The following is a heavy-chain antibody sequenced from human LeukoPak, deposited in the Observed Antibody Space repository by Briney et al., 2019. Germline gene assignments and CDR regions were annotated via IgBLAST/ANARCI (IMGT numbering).Heavy chain of an antibody. V-gene: IGHV3-11*05. Sequence: PGGSLRLSCAASGFTFSDYYMSWIRQAPGKGLEWVSYISSSSSYTNYADSVRGRFTISRDNAKNSLYLQMNSLRAEDTAVYYCARDQAYILGYYSMDVWGQGTTVTVSS. D-gene: IGHD3-9*01. CDR3: ARDQAYILGYYSMDV. J-gene: IGHJ6*02. CDR1: GFTFSDYY. CDR2: ISSSSSYT.